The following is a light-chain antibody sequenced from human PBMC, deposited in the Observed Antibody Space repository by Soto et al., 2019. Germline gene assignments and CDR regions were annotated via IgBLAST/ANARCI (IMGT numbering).Light chain of an antibody. CDR2: GAS. V-gene: IGKV3-20*01. CDR1: QSVSSNH. Sequence: EGLLTRSPGTLSLSPGERATLSCRASQSVSSNHLAWYQQKRGQPPRLLIYGASSRATGTPGRFSGSGSGTDFALTISRLEPEDFAVYYCQKYGDSSITFGQGTRLEIK. CDR3: QKYGDSSIT. J-gene: IGKJ5*01.